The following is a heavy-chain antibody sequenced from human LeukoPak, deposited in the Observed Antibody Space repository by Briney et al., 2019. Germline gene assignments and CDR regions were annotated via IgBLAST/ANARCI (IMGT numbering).Heavy chain of an antibody. J-gene: IGHJ4*02. CDR1: GGSISSYY. CDR2: IYTSGTT. D-gene: IGHD5-12*01. Sequence: SETLSLTCTVSGGSISSYYWSWIRQPAGKGLEWIGRIYTSGTTNYNPSLNSRVTISVYTSKNQFSLKLSSVPAADTAVYYCARNIVATIYFDYWGQGTLVTVSS. CDR3: ARNIVATIYFDY. V-gene: IGHV4-4*07.